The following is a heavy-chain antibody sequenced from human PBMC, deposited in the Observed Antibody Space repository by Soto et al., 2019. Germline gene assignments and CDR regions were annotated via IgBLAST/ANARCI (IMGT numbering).Heavy chain of an antibody. CDR2: ISSNGGST. CDR1: GFTFRSYA. CDR3: AKDLGYGDYDYYFDF. Sequence: EVQLVESGGGLVQPGRSLRLSCAASGFTFRSYAMHWVRQAPGKGLEYVSSISSNGGSTYYATSVKGRFTISRDNSKNTLYLHMGILRAEDTAAYYCAKDLGYGDYDYYFDFWGQGTLVTVSS. J-gene: IGHJ4*02. V-gene: IGHV3-64*01. D-gene: IGHD4-17*01.